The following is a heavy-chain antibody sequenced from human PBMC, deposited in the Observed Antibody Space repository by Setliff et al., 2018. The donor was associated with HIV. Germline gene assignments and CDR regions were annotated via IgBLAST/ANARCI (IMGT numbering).Heavy chain of an antibody. J-gene: IGHJ6*03. CDR3: AKGGYYDSTGYYYYYLYYMDV. CDR1: GDTFNSYA. V-gene: IGHV1-69*13. CDR2: VIPIFGTA. D-gene: IGHD3-22*01. Sequence: GASVKVSCKASGDTFNSYAISWVRQAPGQGLEWMGGVIPIFGTANYAQKFQGRVTITADESTSTAYMELSSLRSEDTAVYYCAKGGYYDSTGYYYYYLYYMDVWGKGTTVTVSS.